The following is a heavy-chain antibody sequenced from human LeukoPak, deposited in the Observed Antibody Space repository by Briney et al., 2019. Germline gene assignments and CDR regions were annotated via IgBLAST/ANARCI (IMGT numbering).Heavy chain of an antibody. CDR1: GFTFSSYG. J-gene: IGHJ2*01. Sequence: GGSLRLSCAASGFTFSSYGMHWVRQAPGKGLEWVAVISYDGSNKYYADSVKGRFTISRDNSKNTLYLQMDSLRAEDTAVYYCAKDLGKAPTMTTPGYFDLWGRGTLVTVSS. CDR2: ISYDGSNK. D-gene: IGHD4-17*01. V-gene: IGHV3-30*18. CDR3: AKDLGKAPTMTTPGYFDL.